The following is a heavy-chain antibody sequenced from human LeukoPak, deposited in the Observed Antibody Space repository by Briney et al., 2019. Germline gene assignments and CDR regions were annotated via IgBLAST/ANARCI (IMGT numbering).Heavy chain of an antibody. V-gene: IGHV3-23*01. CDR1: GFTFTNYA. CDR2: ISGNGGNT. Sequence: GGSLRLSCAASGFTFTNYAMSWVRQAPGKGLEWVSAISGNGGNTYYADPVKGRFTISRDNSKNTLYLQMNSLRADDTAVYYCAKAATTGNSYYYGMDVWGQGTTVTVSS. CDR3: AKAATTGNSYYYGMDV. J-gene: IGHJ6*02. D-gene: IGHD1-1*01.